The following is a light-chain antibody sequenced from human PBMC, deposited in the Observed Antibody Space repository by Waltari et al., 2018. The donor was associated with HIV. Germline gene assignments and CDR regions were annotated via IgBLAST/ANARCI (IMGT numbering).Light chain of an antibody. CDR3: QQSYRIPYT. CDR1: QNITTF. Sequence: DLQMTQSPSPLPASLAGSVTIACRASQNITTFLNWYQQRPGRAPELLIYTTSNLQSGVPSRFRGSGSGTNFVLTITNVQPEDLATYSCQQSYRIPYTFGQGTKVHI. CDR2: TTS. V-gene: IGKV1-39*01. J-gene: IGKJ2*01.